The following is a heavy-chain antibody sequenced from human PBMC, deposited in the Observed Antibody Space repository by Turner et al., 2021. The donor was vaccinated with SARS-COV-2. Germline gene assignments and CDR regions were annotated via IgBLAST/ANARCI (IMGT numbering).Heavy chain of an antibody. J-gene: IGHJ4*02. CDR2: ISYDGSNK. V-gene: IGHV3-30*03. D-gene: IGHD3-22*01. Sequence: QVQLVESGGGVVQPGRSLRLSCAASGFTFSSYGMHWVRQGPGKGLEWVAVISYDGSNKYYADSVKGRFTISRDNSKNTLYLQMNSLRAEDAAIYYCAVTMIAIFHYWGQGTLVTVSS. CDR3: AVTMIAIFHY. CDR1: GFTFSSYG.